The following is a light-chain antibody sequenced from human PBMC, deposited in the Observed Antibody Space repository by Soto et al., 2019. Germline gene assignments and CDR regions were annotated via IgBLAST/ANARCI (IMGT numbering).Light chain of an antibody. J-gene: IGKJ1*01. Sequence: DIQMTQSPSSLSASVGDRVTLTCRVSQSISSYLNWYQQEPGKAPKLLIYAASTLQRGVPSKYTGSGSGTDFTLTISSLQPEDFATYYCQQTYSTPRTFGQGTKVEIK. V-gene: IGKV1-39*01. CDR1: QSISSY. CDR2: AAS. CDR3: QQTYSTPRT.